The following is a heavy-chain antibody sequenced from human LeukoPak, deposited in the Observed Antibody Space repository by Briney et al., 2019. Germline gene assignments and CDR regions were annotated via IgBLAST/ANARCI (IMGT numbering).Heavy chain of an antibody. V-gene: IGHV5-51*01. CDR1: GYSFTSYW. Sequence: GESLKISCKGSGYSFTSYWIGWVRQMPGKGLEWMGIIYPGDSDTRYSPSFQGQVTISADKSISTAYLQWSSLKASDTAMYYCARRRRFWSGYGYYYYYMDVWGKGTTVTVSS. D-gene: IGHD3-3*01. J-gene: IGHJ6*03. CDR3: ARRRRFWSGYGYYYYYMDV. CDR2: IYPGDSDT.